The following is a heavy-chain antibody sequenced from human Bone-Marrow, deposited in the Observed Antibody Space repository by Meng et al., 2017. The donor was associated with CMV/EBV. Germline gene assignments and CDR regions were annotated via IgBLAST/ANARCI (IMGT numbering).Heavy chain of an antibody. V-gene: IGHV3-23*03. CDR3: ARSWD. CDR1: GFTFSSYA. D-gene: IGHD1-26*01. J-gene: IGHJ4*02. Sequence: GEALKFSCAASGFTFSSYAMSWVRQAPGKGLEWVSVIYSGGSSTYYADSVKGRFTISRDNSKNTLYLQMNSLRAEDTAVDYCARSWDWGQGTLVTVSS. CDR2: IYSGGSST.